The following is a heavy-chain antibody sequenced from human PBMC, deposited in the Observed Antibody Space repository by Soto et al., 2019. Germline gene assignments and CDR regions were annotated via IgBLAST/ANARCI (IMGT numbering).Heavy chain of an antibody. Sequence: XXTLSLAVTVSGASNTSSSYYWGSLRQPPGKGLEWMGSIYYSGSTYYNPSLKSRVTISVDTSKNQFSLKLSSVTPAVSSVYYCASNQRGYSYGYFDPCGQGTLFTLSS. J-gene: IGHJ5*02. CDR1: GASNTSSSYY. CDR2: IYYSGST. V-gene: IGHV4-39*01. CDR3: ASNQRGYSYGYFDP. D-gene: IGHD5-18*01.